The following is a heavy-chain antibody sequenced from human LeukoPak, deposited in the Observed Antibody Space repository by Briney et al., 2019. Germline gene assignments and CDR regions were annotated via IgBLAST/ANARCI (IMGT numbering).Heavy chain of an antibody. J-gene: IGHJ4*02. CDR2: ISYDGSNK. CDR1: GFTFSSYG. Sequence: GRSLRLSCAASGFTFSSYGMHWVRQAPGKGLEWVAVISYDGSNKYYADSVKGRLTISRDNSKNTLYLQMNSLRAEDTAVYYCAKDRKSSSWYIFDYWGQGTLVTVSS. D-gene: IGHD6-13*01. CDR3: AKDRKSSSWYIFDY. V-gene: IGHV3-30*18.